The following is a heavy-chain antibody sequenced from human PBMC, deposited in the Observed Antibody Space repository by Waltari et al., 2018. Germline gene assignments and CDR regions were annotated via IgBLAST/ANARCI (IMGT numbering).Heavy chain of an antibody. Sequence: EVQLVESGGGLVLPGGSLRLSCAASGFTVTTYWMHWVRQAPGKGLVWVSRINPRGNVRNYADSVKGRFTISRDIAKNTLHLQMSSLRAEDTAIYYCIKDAYGPNDYWGQGALVTVSS. D-gene: IGHD3-10*01. V-gene: IGHV3-74*01. J-gene: IGHJ4*02. CDR1: GFTVTTYW. CDR3: IKDAYGPNDY. CDR2: INPRGNVR.